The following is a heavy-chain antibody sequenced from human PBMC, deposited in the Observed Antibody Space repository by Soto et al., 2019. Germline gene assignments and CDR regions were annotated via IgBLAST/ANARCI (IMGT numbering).Heavy chain of an antibody. D-gene: IGHD6-19*01. CDR3: ARELGGAVAGPYFDY. CDR1: GFTFSSYS. J-gene: IGHJ4*02. V-gene: IGHV3-21*01. CDR2: ISSSSSYI. Sequence: EVQLVESGGGLVKPGGSLRLSCAASGFTFSSYSMNWVRQAPGKGLEWVSSISSSSSYIYYADSVKGRFTISRDNTKNSLYLQMNSLRAEDTAVYYCARELGGAVAGPYFDYWGQGTLVTVSS.